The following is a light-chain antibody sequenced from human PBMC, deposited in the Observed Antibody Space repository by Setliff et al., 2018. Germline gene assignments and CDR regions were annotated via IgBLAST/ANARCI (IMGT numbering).Light chain of an antibody. CDR3: SSYTSKTTHAL. Sequence: QSALTQPASVSGSPGQSITISCTGPSTDIGGYNYVSWYQQYPGKAPQLIIYGASKRPSGVSDRFSGSKSGNTASLTISGLQLEDEADYYCSSYTSKTTHALFGGGTKVTVL. V-gene: IGLV2-14*03. J-gene: IGLJ2*01. CDR2: GAS. CDR1: STDIGGYNY.